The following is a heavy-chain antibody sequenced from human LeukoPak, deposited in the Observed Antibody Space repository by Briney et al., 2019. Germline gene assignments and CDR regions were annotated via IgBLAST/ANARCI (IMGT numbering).Heavy chain of an antibody. V-gene: IGHV4-34*01. CDR2: INHSGST. CDR1: GGSFSGYY. Sequence: SETLPLTCAVYGGSFSGYYWSWIRQPPGKGLEWIGKINHSGSTNYNPSLKSRVTISVDTSKNQFSLKLSSVTAADTAVYYCAALGGYCSSTSCYYYYYYMDVWGKGTTVTVSS. CDR3: AALGGYCSSTSCYYYYYYMDV. D-gene: IGHD2-2*01. J-gene: IGHJ6*03.